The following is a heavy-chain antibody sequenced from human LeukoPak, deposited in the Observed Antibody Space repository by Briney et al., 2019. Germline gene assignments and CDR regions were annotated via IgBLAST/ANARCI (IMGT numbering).Heavy chain of an antibody. D-gene: IGHD1-26*01. Sequence: GGSLRLSCAASGFTFSSYGMHWVRQAPGKGLEWVAVISYDGSNKYYADSVKGRFTISRDNSKNTLYLQMNSLRAEDTAVYYCAKAVGGSSSLWGQGTLVTASS. CDR3: AKAVGGSSSL. CDR2: ISYDGSNK. CDR1: GFTFSSYG. J-gene: IGHJ4*02. V-gene: IGHV3-30*18.